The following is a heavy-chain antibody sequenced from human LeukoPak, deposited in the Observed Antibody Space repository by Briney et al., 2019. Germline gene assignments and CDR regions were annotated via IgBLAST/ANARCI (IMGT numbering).Heavy chain of an antibody. J-gene: IGHJ6*03. Sequence: PGGSLRLSCAAAGFTFTNYGMSWVRQTPGKGLEWVSRVSASGGRTYYADSVKGRFTISRDNSKNTVSLQMNNLRADDTAVYYCAKLATVLVMVYYYMDVWGKGTTVTVSS. CDR1: GFTFTNYG. CDR2: VSASGGRT. CDR3: AKLATVLVMVYYYMDV. D-gene: IGHD4-17*01. V-gene: IGHV3-23*01.